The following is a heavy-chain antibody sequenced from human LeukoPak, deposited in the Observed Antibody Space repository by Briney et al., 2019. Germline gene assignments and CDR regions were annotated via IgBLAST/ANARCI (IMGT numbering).Heavy chain of an antibody. J-gene: IGHJ4*02. CDR1: GFMFSSNW. V-gene: IGHV3-7*03. Sequence: GGSLRLSCAASGFMFSSNWMSWVRLAPGKGLEWVANIKEDGTETYYVDSVKGRFTISRDNAKNSLYLQMNSLRVEDTVVYYCAKEGRSLQTYWGQGTLVTVSS. CDR2: IKEDGTET. D-gene: IGHD5-24*01. CDR3: AKEGRSLQTY.